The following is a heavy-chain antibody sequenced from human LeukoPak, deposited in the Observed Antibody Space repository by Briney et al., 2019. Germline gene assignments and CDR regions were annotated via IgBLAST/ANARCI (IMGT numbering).Heavy chain of an antibody. V-gene: IGHV3-15*07. CDR1: GGSFSGYY. D-gene: IGHD5-18*01. Sequence: ETLSLTCAVYGGSFSGYYWSWIRQPPGKGLEWVGRIKSKTDGGTTDYAAPVKGRFTISRDDSKNTLYLQMNSLKTEDTAVYYCTTESDTASFDYWGQGTLVTVSS. J-gene: IGHJ4*02. CDR3: TTESDTASFDY. CDR2: IKSKTDGGTT.